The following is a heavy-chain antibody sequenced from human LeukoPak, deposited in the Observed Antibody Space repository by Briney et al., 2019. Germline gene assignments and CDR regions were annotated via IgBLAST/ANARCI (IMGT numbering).Heavy chain of an antibody. Sequence: GGSLRLSCAASGFTFSSYAMSWVRQAPGKGLEWVSAISGSGGSTYYADSVKGRFTISRDNAKNTLYLQTNSLGAEGTAVYYCAKDPYSSGSKPDCWGQGTLVTVSS. CDR1: GFTFSSYA. CDR2: ISGSGGST. V-gene: IGHV3-23*01. J-gene: IGHJ4*02. CDR3: AKDPYSSGSKPDC. D-gene: IGHD6-19*01.